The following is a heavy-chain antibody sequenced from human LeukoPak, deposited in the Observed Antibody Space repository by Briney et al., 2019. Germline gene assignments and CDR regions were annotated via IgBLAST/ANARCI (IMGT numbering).Heavy chain of an antibody. CDR2: ISYDGSNK. CDR3: AKSGTVTTRYWYFDL. D-gene: IGHD4-17*01. J-gene: IGHJ2*01. Sequence: PGGSLRLSCAASGFTFSSYGMHWVRQAPGKGLEWVAVISYDGSNKYYADSVKGRFTISRDNSKNTLYLQMNSLRAEDTAVYYCAKSGTVTTRYWYFDLWGRGTLVTVSS. CDR1: GFTFSSYG. V-gene: IGHV3-30*18.